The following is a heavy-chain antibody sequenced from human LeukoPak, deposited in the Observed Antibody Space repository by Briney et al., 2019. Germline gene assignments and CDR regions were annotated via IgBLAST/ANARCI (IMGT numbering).Heavy chain of an antibody. CDR1: GFIFSSYW. CDR3: VREVAAAGRDYYYYMDV. D-gene: IGHD6-13*01. Sequence: AGGSLRLSCAASGFIFSSYWMHWVRQAPGKGLVWVSRINSVGTRTSYADSVKGRFTISRDNAKNTLYLQMNSLRAEDTAVYYCVREVAAAGRDYYYYMDVWGKGTTVTVSS. V-gene: IGHV3-74*01. J-gene: IGHJ6*03. CDR2: INSVGTRT.